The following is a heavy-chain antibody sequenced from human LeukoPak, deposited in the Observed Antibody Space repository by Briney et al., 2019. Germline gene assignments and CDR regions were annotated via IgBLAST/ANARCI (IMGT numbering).Heavy chain of an antibody. Sequence: PGGSLRLSCATSGFSFSSSAMHWVRQAPGKGLEWVSYISSSGSTKYYADSVKGRFTISRDNARNSLYLQMNSLRADDTAVYYCARGERWLLPPTDYWGQGTLVTVSS. J-gene: IGHJ4*02. D-gene: IGHD5-24*01. V-gene: IGHV3-48*03. CDR1: GFSFSSSA. CDR3: ARGERWLLPPTDY. CDR2: ISSSGSTK.